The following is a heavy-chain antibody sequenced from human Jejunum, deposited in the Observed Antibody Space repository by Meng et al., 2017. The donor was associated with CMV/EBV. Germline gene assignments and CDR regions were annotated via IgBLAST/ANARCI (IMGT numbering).Heavy chain of an antibody. Sequence: FTFSKYTINWVRQAPRKGLEWVYSISSNGFYIYYADSVKGRFTISRDNAQNLLYLQMNSLRAEDTAVYFCAREAGGGHSASDWFDPWGQGTLVTVSS. V-gene: IGHV3-21*01. J-gene: IGHJ5*02. CDR2: ISSNGFYI. D-gene: IGHD2-21*02. CDR1: FTFSKYT. CDR3: AREAGGGHSASDWFDP.